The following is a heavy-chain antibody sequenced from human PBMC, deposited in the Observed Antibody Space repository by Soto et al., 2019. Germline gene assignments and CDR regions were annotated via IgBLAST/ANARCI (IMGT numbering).Heavy chain of an antibody. CDR2: IYYSGST. D-gene: IGHD3-22*01. V-gene: IGHV4-31*03. Sequence: SETLSLTCTVSGGSISGGGYYWSWIRQHPGKGLEWIGYIYYSGSTYYNPSLKSRVTISVDTSKNQFSLKLSSVTAADTAVYYCAVDYYYDGSGYYYVYWGQGTLVTVSS. CDR1: GGSISGGGYY. J-gene: IGHJ4*02. CDR3: AVDYYYDGSGYYYVY.